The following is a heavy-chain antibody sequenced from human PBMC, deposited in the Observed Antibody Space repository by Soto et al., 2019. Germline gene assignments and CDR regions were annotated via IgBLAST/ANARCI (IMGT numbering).Heavy chain of an antibody. CDR3: ARGVVVAATTSYYYYGMDV. CDR1: GGTFSSYT. V-gene: IGHV1-69*02. J-gene: IGHJ6*02. CDR2: IIPILGIA. D-gene: IGHD2-15*01. Sequence: QVQLVQSGAEVKKPGSSVKVSCKASGGTFSSYTISWVRQAPGQGLEWMGRIIPILGIANYAQKFQGRVTITADKSTSTAYMELSSLRYEDTAVYYCARGVVVAATTSYYYYGMDVWGQGTTVTVSS.